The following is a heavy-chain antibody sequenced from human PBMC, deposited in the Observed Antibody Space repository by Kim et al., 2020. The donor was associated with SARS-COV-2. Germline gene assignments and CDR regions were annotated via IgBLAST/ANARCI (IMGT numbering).Heavy chain of an antibody. Sequence: LSLTCAASGFTFSSYAMHWVRQAPGKGLEWVAVISYDGSNKYYADSVKGRFTISRDNSKNTLYLQMNSLRAEDTAVYYCARGTSEQWLNWKYYFDYWGQGTLVTVSS. D-gene: IGHD6-19*01. CDR3: ARGTSEQWLNWKYYFDY. J-gene: IGHJ4*02. V-gene: IGHV3-30*04. CDR1: GFTFSSYA. CDR2: ISYDGSNK.